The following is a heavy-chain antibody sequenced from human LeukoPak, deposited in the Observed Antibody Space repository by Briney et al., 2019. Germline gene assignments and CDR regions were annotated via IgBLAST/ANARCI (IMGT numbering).Heavy chain of an antibody. D-gene: IGHD5-24*01. J-gene: IGHJ6*02. V-gene: IGHV1-18*01. Sequence: ASVTVSCKASGYTFTKNGISWVRQAPGQGLEWMGWISVYNGNTNYEQKFQGRITLTTDTSTSTAYMEVRSLKSDDTAVYYCARDREFSPYGMDLWGQGTTVIVSS. CDR1: GYTFTKNG. CDR3: ARDREFSPYGMDL. CDR2: ISVYNGNT.